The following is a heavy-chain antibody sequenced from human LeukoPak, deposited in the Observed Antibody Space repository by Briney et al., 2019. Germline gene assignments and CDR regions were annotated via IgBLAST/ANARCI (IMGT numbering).Heavy chain of an antibody. CDR2: VNPNSGDT. V-gene: IGHV1-2*02. D-gene: IGHD3-10*01. J-gene: IGHJ4*02. Sequence: ASVKVSCKASGYTFTGYYLHWVRQAPGQGLEWMGCVNPNSGDTNYAQKFQGSVTMTRDTSISTVYMELSRLRPDDTAVYYCARNGRVRRVVKDLFEYWGQGTLVAVSS. CDR1: GYTFTGYY. CDR3: ARNGRVRRVVKDLFEY.